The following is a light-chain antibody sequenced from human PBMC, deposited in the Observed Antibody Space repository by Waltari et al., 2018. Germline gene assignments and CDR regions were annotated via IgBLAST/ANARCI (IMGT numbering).Light chain of an antibody. CDR2: GNT. Sequence: QSVLTQPPSVSGAPGQRVTISCTGTRSNIGAHYDVHWYQHLPGTAPKVLIYGNTNRPSGVPDRFSGSKSGTSASLAITGLQAEDEADYYCQSYDKSLSAWVFGGGTRLTVL. V-gene: IGLV1-40*01. J-gene: IGLJ3*02. CDR3: QSYDKSLSAWV. CDR1: RSNIGAHYD.